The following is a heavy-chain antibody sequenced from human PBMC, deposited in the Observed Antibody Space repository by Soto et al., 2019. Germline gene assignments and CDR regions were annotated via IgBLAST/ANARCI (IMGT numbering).Heavy chain of an antibody. CDR2: IYYSGTT. CDR1: GASISSGAYY. Sequence: NPSETLSLTCNVSGASISSGAYYWTWIRQRPGKGLEWIGFIYYSGTTYYNPSLKSRVTISGDTSKNQFSLKLTSVTAEDTAVYYCARALRVATFSYWGQGALVTVSS. J-gene: IGHJ4*02. CDR3: ARALRVATFSY. D-gene: IGHD5-12*01. V-gene: IGHV4-31*03.